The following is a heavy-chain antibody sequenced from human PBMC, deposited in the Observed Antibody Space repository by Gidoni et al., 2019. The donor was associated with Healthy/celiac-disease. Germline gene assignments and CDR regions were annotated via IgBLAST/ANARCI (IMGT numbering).Heavy chain of an antibody. D-gene: IGHD2-2*02. J-gene: IGHJ6*02. CDR2: IIPVFGTA. CDR1: GGTFSSYA. CDR3: ARVDCSSTSCYNGGHYYYYYGMDV. Sequence: QVQLVQSGAEVKKPGSSVKVSCKASGGTFSSYAISWVRQAPGQGLEWMGGIIPVFGTANYAQKFQGRVTITADESTSTAYMELSSLRSEDTAVYYCARVDCSSTSCYNGGHYYYYYGMDVWGQGTTVTVSS. V-gene: IGHV1-69*01.